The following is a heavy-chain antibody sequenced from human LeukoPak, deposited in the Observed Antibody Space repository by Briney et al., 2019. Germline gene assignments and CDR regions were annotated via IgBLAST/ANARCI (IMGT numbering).Heavy chain of an antibody. CDR2: INSAGSST. Sequence: GRTLRLSCAASGVTFRSYWIHWVPQAPGKGLVWVSRINSAGSSTSYADSVKGRFTISRDNAKNTLYLQMNSLRAEDTDVYYCARYSYGSSGYLDYWGQGTLVTVSS. CDR3: ARYSYGSSGYLDY. D-gene: IGHD3-22*01. V-gene: IGHV3-74*01. J-gene: IGHJ4*02. CDR1: GVTFRSYW.